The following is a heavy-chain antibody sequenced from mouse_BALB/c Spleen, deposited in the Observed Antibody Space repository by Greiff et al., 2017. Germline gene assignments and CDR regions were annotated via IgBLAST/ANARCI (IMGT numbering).Heavy chain of an antibody. D-gene: IGHD2-3*01. CDR1: GFSLTSYG. CDR2: IWRGGST. Sequence: VQLVESGPSLVQPSQSLSITCTVSGFSLTSYGVHWVRQCPGKGLEWLGVIWRGGSTDYNAAFMSRLSITKDNAKSQVFFKMNSLQATDTAIYYCAKNGKYDGFAYWGQGTLVTVSA. J-gene: IGHJ3*01. CDR3: AKNGKYDGFAY. V-gene: IGHV2-5-1*01.